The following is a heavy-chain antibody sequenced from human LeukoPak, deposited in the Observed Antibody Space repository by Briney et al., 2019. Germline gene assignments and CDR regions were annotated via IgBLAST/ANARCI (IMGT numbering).Heavy chain of an antibody. J-gene: IGHJ4*02. CDR2: IYYSGST. CDR1: GGSISTSSYY. V-gene: IGHV4-39*07. Sequence: PSETLSLTCTVSGGSISTSSYYWGWIRQPPGKGLEWIGSIYYSGSTYYNPSLKSRVTISVDTSKNQFSLKLSSVTAADTAVYYCARVQWLVPKFDYWGQGTLVTVSS. D-gene: IGHD6-19*01. CDR3: ARVQWLVPKFDY.